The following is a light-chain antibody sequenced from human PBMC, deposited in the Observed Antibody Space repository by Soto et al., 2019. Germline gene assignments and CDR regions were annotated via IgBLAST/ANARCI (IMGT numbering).Light chain of an antibody. Sequence: QSALTQPASVSGSPGQSITISCTGTSSDVGGYDYVSWYQLHPGKAPKLMVFEVNNRPSGVSYRFSGSKSGNTASLTISGLQAEDDADYFCSSYSISTAYLFGTGTKVTVL. J-gene: IGLJ1*01. CDR1: SSDVGGYDY. V-gene: IGLV2-14*01. CDR3: SSYSISTAYL. CDR2: EVN.